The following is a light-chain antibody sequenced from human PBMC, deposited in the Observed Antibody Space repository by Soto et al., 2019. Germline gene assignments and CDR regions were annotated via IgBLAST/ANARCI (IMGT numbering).Light chain of an antibody. CDR2: GND. J-gene: IGLJ2*01. Sequence: QSVLTQPPSASGTPGQRVTISCSGSSSNIGSNVVNWYQQLPGTAPKLLIYGNDQRPSGVPDRFSGSKSGTSASLAISGLHSEDEADYYCAAWDDSLIVVAFGGGTKVTVL. V-gene: IGLV1-44*01. CDR1: SSNIGSNV. CDR3: AAWDDSLIVVA.